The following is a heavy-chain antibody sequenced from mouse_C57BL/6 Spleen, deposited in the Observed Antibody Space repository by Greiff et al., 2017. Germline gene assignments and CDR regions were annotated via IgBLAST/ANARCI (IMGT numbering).Heavy chain of an antibody. CDR3: ASVGYDMDY. V-gene: IGHV5-17*01. Sequence: EVKVVESGGGLVKPGGSLKLSCAASGFTFSDDVMHWVRQAPEKGLEWVAYISSGSSTIYYAATVKGRFTISRDNAKNTLFLQMSSLRAEDTAMYYCASVGYDMDYWGQGTSVTVSS. CDR1: GFTFSDDV. CDR2: ISSGSSTI. J-gene: IGHJ4*01.